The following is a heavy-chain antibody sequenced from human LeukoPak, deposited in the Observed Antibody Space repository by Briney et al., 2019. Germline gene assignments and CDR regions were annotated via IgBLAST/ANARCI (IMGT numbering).Heavy chain of an antibody. D-gene: IGHD3-22*01. J-gene: IGHJ4*02. Sequence: SETLSLTCTVSGGSISSGDYYWSWIRQPPGKGLEWIGYIYYSGSTYYNPSLKSRVNISVDTSKNQFSLKLSSMTAADTAVYYCARVFSYDPSGYFFGRYYFDYWGQGTLVTVSS. V-gene: IGHV4-30-4*01. CDR2: IYYSGST. CDR1: GGSISSGDYY. CDR3: ARVFSYDPSGYFFGRYYFDY.